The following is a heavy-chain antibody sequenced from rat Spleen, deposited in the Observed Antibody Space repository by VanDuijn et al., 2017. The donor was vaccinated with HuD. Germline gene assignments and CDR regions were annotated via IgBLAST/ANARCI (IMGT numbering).Heavy chain of an antibody. Sequence: EVQLVASGGGLVQPGRSLKLSCAASGFTFSDYDMAWVRQAPTKGLEWIASISTGGDNTYYRDSVKGRFTASRDDAKDTQYLQMDSLRSEDTATHYCTRHAYYDGYYHWYFDFWGPGTMVTVSS. CDR2: ISTGGDNT. V-gene: IGHV5S13*01. CDR1: GFTFSDYD. D-gene: IGHD1-12*03. J-gene: IGHJ1*01. CDR3: TRHAYYDGYYHWYFDF.